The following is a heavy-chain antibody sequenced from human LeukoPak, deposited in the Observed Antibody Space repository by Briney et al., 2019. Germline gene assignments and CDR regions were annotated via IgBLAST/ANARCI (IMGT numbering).Heavy chain of an antibody. J-gene: IGHJ4*02. V-gene: IGHV1-18*01. CDR3: ARGAPYDSSGSRSRAFDY. CDR1: GYTFTSYG. Sequence: ASVKVSCKASGYTFTSYGISWVRQAPGQGLEWMGWISAYNGNTNYAQKLQGRVTMTTDTSTSTAYMELRSLRSDDTAVYYCARGAPYDSSGSRSRAFDYWGQGTLVTVSS. CDR2: ISAYNGNT. D-gene: IGHD3-22*01.